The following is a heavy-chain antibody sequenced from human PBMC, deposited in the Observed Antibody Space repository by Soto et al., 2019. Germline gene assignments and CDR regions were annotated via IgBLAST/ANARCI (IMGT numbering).Heavy chain of an antibody. Sequence: ASVKASCKASGYTFTSYGISWVRQAPGQGLEWMGWISAYNGNTNYAQKLQGRVTMTTDTSTSTAYMELRSLRSDDTAVYYCARLGVADYYDRITAGYFDYWGQGTLVTVSS. D-gene: IGHD3-22*01. CDR1: GYTFTSYG. CDR2: ISAYNGNT. CDR3: ARLGVADYYDRITAGYFDY. V-gene: IGHV1-18*01. J-gene: IGHJ4*02.